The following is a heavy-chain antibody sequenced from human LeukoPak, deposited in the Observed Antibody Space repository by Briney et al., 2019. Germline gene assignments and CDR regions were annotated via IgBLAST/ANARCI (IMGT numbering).Heavy chain of an antibody. V-gene: IGHV5-51*01. Sequence: GESRNISCKSSGYSFNTDWIGWVRQMTGKGLEWMGIIYPGDSDTRYSPSFQGQFTISADKSISTAYLQWSSLKASDTAMYYCARLGFQMGSTAPIGYWGPVALVTVSS. J-gene: IGHJ4*02. CDR3: ARLGFQMGSTAPIGY. CDR2: IYPGDSDT. CDR1: GYSFNTDW. D-gene: IGHD6-13*01.